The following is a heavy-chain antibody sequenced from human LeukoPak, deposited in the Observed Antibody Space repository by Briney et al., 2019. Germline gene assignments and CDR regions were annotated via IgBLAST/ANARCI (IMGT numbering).Heavy chain of an antibody. CDR1: GGSISSYY. CDR2: IYTSGST. CDR3: ARDRRGLDYYYYMDV. V-gene: IGHV4-4*07. D-gene: IGHD3-16*01. Sequence: SETLSLTCTVSGGSISSYYWSWIRQPAGKGLEWIGRIYTSGSTNYNPSLKSRVTMSVDTSKNQFSLKLSSVTAADTAVYYCARDRRGLDYYYYMDVWGKGTTVTVSS. J-gene: IGHJ6*03.